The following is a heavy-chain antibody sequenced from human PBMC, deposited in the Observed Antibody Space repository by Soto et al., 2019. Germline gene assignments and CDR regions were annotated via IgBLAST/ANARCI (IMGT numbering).Heavy chain of an antibody. J-gene: IGHJ4*02. CDR1: GFTFSDYY. CDR3: ARRRSSSHRIDDY. V-gene: IGHV3-11*01. CDR2: ISSSGSST. D-gene: IGHD6-13*01. Sequence: QVQLVESGGGLVKPGGSLRLSCAASGFTFSDYYMSWIRQAPGKGLEWVLYISSSGSSTYYADSVKVRFTISRDNAKNSLYSQINSLRADDTAVYWCARRRSSSHRIDDYWGGGTGVIV.